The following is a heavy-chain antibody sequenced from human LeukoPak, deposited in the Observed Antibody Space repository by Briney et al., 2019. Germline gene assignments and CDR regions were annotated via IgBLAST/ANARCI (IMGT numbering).Heavy chain of an antibody. D-gene: IGHD6-6*01. CDR1: GYSISSGFY. CDR2: IYHSGST. V-gene: IGHV4-38-2*02. Sequence: SETLSLTCTVSGYSISSGFYWGWIRQPPGKGLEWIGSIYHSGSTYYNPSLKSRVTMSVDTSKNQFSLKLSSVTAADTAVYYCARDQYSSSSRGDAFDIWGQGTMVTVSS. J-gene: IGHJ3*02. CDR3: ARDQYSSSSRGDAFDI.